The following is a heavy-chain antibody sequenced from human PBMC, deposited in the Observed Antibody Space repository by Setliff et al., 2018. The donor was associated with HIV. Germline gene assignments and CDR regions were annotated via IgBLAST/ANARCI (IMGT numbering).Heavy chain of an antibody. CDR3: ARRDGYSYGFYFDY. Sequence: PSETLSLTCTVSGGSISSYYWSWIRQPPGKGLEWIGYIYTSGSTNYNPSLKSRVTIFVDTSKNQLSLKLSSVTAADTAVYYCARRDGYSYGFYFDYWGQGTLVTVSS. J-gene: IGHJ4*02. CDR1: GGSISSYY. V-gene: IGHV4-4*08. CDR2: IYTSGST. D-gene: IGHD5-18*01.